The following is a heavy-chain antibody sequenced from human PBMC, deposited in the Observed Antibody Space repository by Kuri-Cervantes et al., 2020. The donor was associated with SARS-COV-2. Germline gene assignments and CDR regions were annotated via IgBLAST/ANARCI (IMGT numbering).Heavy chain of an antibody. Sequence: ESLKISCAASGFTFSDYYMSWIRQPPGKVLEWIGEINLSGSTNYNPSLKSRVTISVDTSKHQFSLNLSSVTAADTAVYFCARGRGQLGGYYYRDVWGKGTTVTVSS. CDR1: GFTFSDYY. V-gene: IGHV4-34*01. D-gene: IGHD5-18*01. CDR3: ARGRGQLGGYYYRDV. J-gene: IGHJ6*03. CDR2: INLSGST.